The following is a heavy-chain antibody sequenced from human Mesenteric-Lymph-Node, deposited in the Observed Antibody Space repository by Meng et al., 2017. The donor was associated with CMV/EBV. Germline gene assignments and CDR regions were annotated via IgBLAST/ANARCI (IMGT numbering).Heavy chain of an antibody. CDR3: ASLAPLNNTKDKIPSGY. CDR2: INHSGST. Sequence: QVQLQQWGAGLLKPSEPLSLTCAVYGGSFSAYYWSWIRQPPGTGLECIGEINHSGSTNYNPSLKSQITISVDTSKNQFSLKLTSVTAADTDVYFCASLAPLNNTKDKIPSGYWGQGTLVTVSS. V-gene: IGHV4-34*01. D-gene: IGHD1-14*01. CDR1: GGSFSAYY. J-gene: IGHJ4*02.